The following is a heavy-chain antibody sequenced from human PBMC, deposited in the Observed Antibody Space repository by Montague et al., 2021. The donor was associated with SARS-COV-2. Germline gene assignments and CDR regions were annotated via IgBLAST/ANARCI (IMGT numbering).Heavy chain of an antibody. V-gene: IGHV4-39*01. Sequence: SETLSLTCTVSGGSISSSSYSWGWIRQPPGKGLEWIGSIYYSGSTYYNPSLKSRVTISVDTSKNQFSLKLSSVTAADTAVYYCAGRSSTMVRGVVDDYGMDVWGQGTTVTVSS. J-gene: IGHJ6*02. CDR2: IYYSGST. CDR3: AGRSSTMVRGVVDDYGMDV. D-gene: IGHD3-10*01. CDR1: GGSISSSSYS.